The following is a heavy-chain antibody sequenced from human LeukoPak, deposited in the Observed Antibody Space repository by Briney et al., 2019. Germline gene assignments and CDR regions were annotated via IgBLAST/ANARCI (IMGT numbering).Heavy chain of an antibody. D-gene: IGHD2-8*01. Sequence: PGGSLRLSCAASGFSFSIYAMTWVRQAPGKGLEWVSTISENGDRTYYADSVKGRFTISRDNSMDTLYLQMNSLRAEDTALYYCAKASIMVLPLFDYWGQGTLVTVSS. V-gene: IGHV3-23*01. CDR2: ISENGDRT. CDR1: GFSFSIYA. CDR3: AKASIMVLPLFDY. J-gene: IGHJ4*02.